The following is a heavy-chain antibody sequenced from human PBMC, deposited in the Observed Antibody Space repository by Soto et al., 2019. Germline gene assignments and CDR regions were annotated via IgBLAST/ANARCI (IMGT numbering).Heavy chain of an antibody. J-gene: IGHJ6*02. Sequence: EVQLVESGGGLVQPGGSLRLSCAASGFTSSSYWMHWVRQAPGKGLVWVSRINSGDGSITWYADSVKGRVTVSRDNAKNKLYLQLNSLGVEDTAVYYCARGPRLGFYGMDVWGQGTTVTVSS. CDR3: ARGPRLGFYGMDV. CDR1: GFTSSSYW. CDR2: INSGDGSIT. D-gene: IGHD3-16*01. V-gene: IGHV3-74*01.